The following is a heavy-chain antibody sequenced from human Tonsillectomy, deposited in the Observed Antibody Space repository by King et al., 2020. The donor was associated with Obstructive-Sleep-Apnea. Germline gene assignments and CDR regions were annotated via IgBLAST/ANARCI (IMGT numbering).Heavy chain of an antibody. CDR3: ARESYRGPLDY. CDR1: GFTFSSYA. Sequence: VQLVESGGGVVQPGRSLRLSCAASGFTFSSYAMHWVRQAPGKGLEWVAVISYDGSNKYYADSVKCRFTISRDNSKNTLYLQMNSLRAEDTAVYYCARESYRGPLDYWGQGTLVTVSS. D-gene: IGHD5-12*01. CDR2: ISYDGSNK. V-gene: IGHV3-30-3*01. J-gene: IGHJ4*02.